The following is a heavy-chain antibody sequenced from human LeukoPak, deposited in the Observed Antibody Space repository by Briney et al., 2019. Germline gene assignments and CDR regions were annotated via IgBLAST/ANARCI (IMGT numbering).Heavy chain of an antibody. J-gene: IGHJ6*02. Sequence: GESLKISCKGSGYSFSNYWIGWVRQMPGKGLEWMGIIYPGDSDTRYSPSFQGQVTISADKSISTAYLQWSSLKASDTAMYYCARHITMVRGVIPYYYYGMDVWGQGTTVTVSS. V-gene: IGHV5-51*01. CDR1: GYSFSNYW. CDR3: ARHITMVRGVIPYYYYGMDV. D-gene: IGHD3-10*01. CDR2: IYPGDSDT.